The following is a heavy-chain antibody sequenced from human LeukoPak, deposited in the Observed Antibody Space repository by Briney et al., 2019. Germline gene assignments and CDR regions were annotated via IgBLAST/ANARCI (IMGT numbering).Heavy chain of an antibody. CDR3: ARTCYSRIAVAGTYFDY. J-gene: IGHJ4*02. V-gene: IGHV3-21*01. Sequence: GGSLRLSCAASGFTFSSYSMNWVRQAPGKGLEWVSSISSSSSYTYYADSVKGRFTISRDNAKNSLYLQMNSLRAEDTAVYYCARTCYSRIAVAGTYFDYWGQGTLVTVSS. D-gene: IGHD6-19*01. CDR2: ISSSSSYT. CDR1: GFTFSSYS.